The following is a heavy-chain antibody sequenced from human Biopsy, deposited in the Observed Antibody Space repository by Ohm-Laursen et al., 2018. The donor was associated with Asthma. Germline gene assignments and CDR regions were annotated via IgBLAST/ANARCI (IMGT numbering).Heavy chain of an antibody. CDR1: GYTFRSYG. CDR3: ARHPYNFGGFDY. J-gene: IGHJ4*02. Sequence: GASVKVSCNASGYTFRSYGVSWMRQAPGQGLEWMGWISPFTGDTHFGQKFQGRVTMTTDTSTDTAYMELRSLRSDDTAVYYCARHPYNFGGFDYWGQGSLVLVSS. D-gene: IGHD5-24*01. V-gene: IGHV1-18*04. CDR2: ISPFTGDT.